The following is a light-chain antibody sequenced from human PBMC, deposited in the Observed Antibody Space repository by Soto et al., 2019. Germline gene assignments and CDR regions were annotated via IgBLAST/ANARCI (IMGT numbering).Light chain of an antibody. CDR1: QSVLYSSNNNNY. J-gene: IGKJ4*01. Sequence: DIVMTQSPDSLAVSLGERATINCKSSQSVLYSSNNNNYLAWYQLKSGQPPKLLIYWASTRESGVPDRFSGSGSGTDFTLTISSLQAEDVAVYYCQQFYTSPLTFGGGTKVEIK. CDR3: QQFYTSPLT. V-gene: IGKV4-1*01. CDR2: WAS.